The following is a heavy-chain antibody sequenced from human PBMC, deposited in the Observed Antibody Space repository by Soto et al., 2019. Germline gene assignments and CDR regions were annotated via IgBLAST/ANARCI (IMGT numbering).Heavy chain of an antibody. CDR3: VRGGYMHACDI. CDR2: MNNDGSYI. Sequence: EVQLVESGGGLVQPGGSLRLSCAASGFTFSSYWMYWVRQAPGKGLEWVSQMNNDGSYIIYAESVKGRFTFSRDNAKNTLYLQMNSLRAEDTAVYYCVRGGYMHACDIWGQGTMVTVSS. CDR1: GFTFSSYW. D-gene: IGHD6-13*01. J-gene: IGHJ3*02. V-gene: IGHV3-74*01.